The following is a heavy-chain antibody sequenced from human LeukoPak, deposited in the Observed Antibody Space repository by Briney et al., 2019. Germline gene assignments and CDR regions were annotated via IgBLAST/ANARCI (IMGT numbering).Heavy chain of an antibody. J-gene: IGHJ4*02. D-gene: IGHD3-10*01. CDR1: GYSISSGYY. Sequence: SETLSLTCTVSGYSISSGYYWGWIRQPPGKGLEWIGSIYHSGSTYYNPSLKSRVTISLDTSKNHFSLKVSSVTAADTAVYFCARCRGSYFDYWGQGTLVTVSS. V-gene: IGHV4-38-2*02. CDR3: ARCRGSYFDY. CDR2: IYHSGST.